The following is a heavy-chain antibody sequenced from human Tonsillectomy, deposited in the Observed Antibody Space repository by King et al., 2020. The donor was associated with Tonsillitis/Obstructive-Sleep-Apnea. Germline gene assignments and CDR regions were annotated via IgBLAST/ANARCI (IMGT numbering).Heavy chain of an antibody. CDR1: GGTFSSYA. J-gene: IGHJ1*01. CDR3: ARTYCSSTSCYPEYFQH. Sequence: QLVQSGAEVKKPGSSVKVSCKASGGTFSSYAISWVRQAPGQGLEWMGGIIPIFGTANYAQKFQGRVTITADESTSTAYMELSSLRSEDTAVYYCARTYCSSTSCYPEYFQHWGQGTLVTVSS. V-gene: IGHV1-69*12. CDR2: IIPIFGTA. D-gene: IGHD2-2*01.